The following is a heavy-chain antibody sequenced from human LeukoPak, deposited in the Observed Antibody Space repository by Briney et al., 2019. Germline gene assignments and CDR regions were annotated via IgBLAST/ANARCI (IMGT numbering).Heavy chain of an antibody. CDR1: GGTFSSYA. V-gene: IGHV1-2*02. CDR2: INPNSGGT. J-gene: IGHJ4*02. CDR3: ATPPIPDSSGRGGDS. D-gene: IGHD3-22*01. Sequence: ASVKVSCKASGGTFSSYAISWVRQAPGQGLEWMGWINPNSGGTNYAQKFQGRVTMTRDTSISTAYMDLSSLRSDDTAVYYCATPPIPDSSGRGGDSWGQGTLVTVSS.